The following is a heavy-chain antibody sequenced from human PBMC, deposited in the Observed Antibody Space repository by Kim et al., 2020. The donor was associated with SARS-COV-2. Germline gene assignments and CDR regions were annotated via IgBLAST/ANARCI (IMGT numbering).Heavy chain of an antibody. J-gene: IGHJ4*02. D-gene: IGHD2-2*03. CDR1: GYTFSDYH. Sequence: ASVKVSCKASGYTFSDYHIHWVRQAPGQGLEWMAWINCKTGVTEYAQMFQGRITVTRDTSISTAYMDVGGLMSDDTAVYYCATWIPVPTGRVPYWGQGTLVTVSS. CDR2: INCKTGVT. V-gene: IGHV1-2*02. CDR3: ATWIPVPTGRVPY.